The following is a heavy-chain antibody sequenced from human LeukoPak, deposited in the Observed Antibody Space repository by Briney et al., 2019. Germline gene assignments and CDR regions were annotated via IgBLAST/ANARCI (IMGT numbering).Heavy chain of an antibody. J-gene: IGHJ6*03. CDR2: INPNSGGT. V-gene: IGHV1-2*02. CDR3: ARERGSGWADYYYYYMDV. D-gene: IGHD6-19*01. CDR1: GYTFTGYY. Sequence: GASVKVSCKASGYTFTGYYMHWVRQAPGQGLEWMGWINPNSGGTNYAQKFQGRVTMTRDTSISTAYMELSRLRSDDTAVYYCARERGSGWADYYYYYMDVWGKGTTVTVSS.